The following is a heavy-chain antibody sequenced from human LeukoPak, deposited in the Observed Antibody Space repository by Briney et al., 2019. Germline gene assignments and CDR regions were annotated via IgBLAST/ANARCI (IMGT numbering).Heavy chain of an antibody. CDR2: ISWNSGSI. V-gene: IGHV3-9*01. Sequence: GGSLRLSCAASGFTFDDYAMHWVRQAPGKGLEWVSGISWNSGSIGYADSVKGRFTISRDNAENSLYLQMNSLRAEDTALYYCAKGYCSSTTCYTSYWGQGTLVTVSS. CDR3: AKGYCSSTTCYTSY. J-gene: IGHJ4*02. D-gene: IGHD2-2*02. CDR1: GFTFDDYA.